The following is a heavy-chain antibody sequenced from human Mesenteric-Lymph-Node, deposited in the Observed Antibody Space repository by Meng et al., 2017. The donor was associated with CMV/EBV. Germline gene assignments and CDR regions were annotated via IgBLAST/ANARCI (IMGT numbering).Heavy chain of an antibody. Sequence: YYLGWLRQPPGKGLDWIGSIYYSGSTSYHPSLKSRVTISVDTSKNQFSLKLSSVTAADTAVYYCARESELGYCSSTSCYKDRVGFDYWGQGTLVTVSS. J-gene: IGHJ4*02. V-gene: IGHV4-39*07. D-gene: IGHD2-2*02. CDR3: ARESELGYCSSTSCYKDRVGFDY. CDR2: IYYSGST. CDR1: YY.